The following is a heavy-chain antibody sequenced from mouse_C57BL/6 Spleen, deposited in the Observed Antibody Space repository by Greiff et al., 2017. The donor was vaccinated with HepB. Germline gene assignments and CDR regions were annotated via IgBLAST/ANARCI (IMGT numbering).Heavy chain of an antibody. J-gene: IGHJ1*03. D-gene: IGHD1-2*01. CDR3: AKRSDPLQEYFDV. CDR1: GYTFTSYW. CDR2: IHPNSGST. Sequence: QVQLQQPGAELVKPGASVKLSCKASGYTFTSYWMHWVKQRPGQGLEWIGMIHPNSGSTNYNEKFKSKATLTVDKSSSTAYMQLSSLTSEDSAVYYCAKRSDPLQEYFDVWGTGTTVTVSS. V-gene: IGHV1-64*01.